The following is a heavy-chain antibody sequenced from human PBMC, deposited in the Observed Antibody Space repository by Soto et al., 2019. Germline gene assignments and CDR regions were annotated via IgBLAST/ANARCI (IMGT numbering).Heavy chain of an antibody. CDR3: ARGYYYDSSGYLRDYYYGMDV. D-gene: IGHD3-22*01. Sequence: SETLSLTCTVSGGSISSSSYYWGWIRQPPGKGLEWIGSIYYNGSTYYNPSLKSRVTISVDTSKNQFSLKLSSVTAADTAVYYYARGYYYDSSGYLRDYYYGMDVWGQGTTVTVSS. V-gene: IGHV4-39*01. CDR1: GGSISSSSYY. CDR2: IYYNGST. J-gene: IGHJ6*02.